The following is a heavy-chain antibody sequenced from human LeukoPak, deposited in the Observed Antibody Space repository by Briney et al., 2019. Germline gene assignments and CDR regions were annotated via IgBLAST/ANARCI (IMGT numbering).Heavy chain of an antibody. CDR3: ARDPFPTPYSGSYFDY. CDR1: GYTFTDYY. Sequence: ATVKISCKVSGYTFTDYYMHWVQQAPGKGLEWMGLVDPEDGETIYAEKFQGRVTITADTSTDTAYMELSRLSSVTAADTAVYYCARDPFPTPYSGSYFDYWGQGTLVTVSS. D-gene: IGHD1-26*01. CDR2: VDPEDGET. V-gene: IGHV1-69-2*01. J-gene: IGHJ4*02.